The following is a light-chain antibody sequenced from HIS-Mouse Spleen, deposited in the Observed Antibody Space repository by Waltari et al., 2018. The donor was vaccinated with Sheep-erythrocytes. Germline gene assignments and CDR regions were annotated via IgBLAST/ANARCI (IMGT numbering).Light chain of an antibody. J-gene: IGLJ3*02. CDR3: CSYAGSSTWV. V-gene: IGLV2-23*01. Sequence: QSALTQPASVSGSPGQSITISCTGTSSDVGRYNLVSWYQQHPGKAPKLMIYEGSKRPAGVSNRCSGSKCGNTASLTISGLQAEDEADYYCCSYAGSSTWVFGGGTKLTVL. CDR2: EGS. CDR1: SSDVGRYNL.